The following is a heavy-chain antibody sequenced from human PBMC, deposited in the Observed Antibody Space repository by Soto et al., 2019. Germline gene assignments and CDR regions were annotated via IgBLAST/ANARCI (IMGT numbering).Heavy chain of an antibody. CDR3: ATHGLGVSSPPYFDN. CDR2: FVPLFGTT. V-gene: IGHV1-69*01. Sequence: QLVQSGSEVKKPGSSLKVSCQASGGTFSGYVVTWVRQAPGQGLEWMGEFVPLFGTTNYAQRLSGRIPITAEESTSTAQMELRPLSSDDTAVYYCATHGLGVSSPPYFDNWGQGTLVTVSS. CDR1: GGTFSGYV. D-gene: IGHD3-16*01. J-gene: IGHJ4*01.